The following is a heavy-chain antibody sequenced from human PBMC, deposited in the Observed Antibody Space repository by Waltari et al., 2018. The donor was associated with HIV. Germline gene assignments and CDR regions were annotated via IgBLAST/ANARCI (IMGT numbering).Heavy chain of an antibody. Sequence: EVPLVVSGGGLVQPGGSLRLSCAASGFSLSGHHMAWVRQASGKGLEWVGRPGNKTNNYTTGYAASLKGRFTISRDDSCNSLYLQMNSLKTEDTAVYYCARVGRSTGGGNYWGQGTLVTVSS. V-gene: IGHV3-72*01. CDR3: ARVGRSTGGGNY. CDR2: PGNKTNNYTT. J-gene: IGHJ4*02. CDR1: GFSLSGHH. D-gene: IGHD3-10*01.